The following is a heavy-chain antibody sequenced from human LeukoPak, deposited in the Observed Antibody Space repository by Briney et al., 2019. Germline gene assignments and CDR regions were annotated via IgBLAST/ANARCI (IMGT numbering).Heavy chain of an antibody. CDR2: MNPNSGNT. D-gene: IGHD3-16*02. CDR3: ARTDYDYGWGSYRYYYYYMDV. V-gene: IGHV1-8*01. J-gene: IGHJ6*03. CDR1: GYTFTSYD. Sequence: ASVTVSFKSSGYTFTSYDINWVRQATGQGLEWMGWMNPNSGNTGYAQKFQDRVTMTRNTSIRRAYMELSSLRSEDTAVYYCARTDYDYGWGSYRYYYYYMDVWGKGTTVTVSS.